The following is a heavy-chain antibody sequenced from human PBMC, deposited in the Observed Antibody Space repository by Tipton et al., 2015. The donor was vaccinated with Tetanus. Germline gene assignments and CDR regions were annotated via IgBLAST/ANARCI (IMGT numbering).Heavy chain of an antibody. CDR3: ARALRGDSSGWHAWFDP. CDR2: IMPMFNIT. V-gene: IGHV1-69*01. CDR1: GGTFRSRA. D-gene: IGHD6-19*01. Sequence: QLVQAGPEGKKPGSSVKVSCKVSGGTFRSRALNWVRQAPGQGPEWLGGIMPMFNITNYAQKMEGRVTVTADESTSTVYMELRDLRSEDTAMYYCARALRGDSSGWHAWFDPWGQGTLVTVSS. J-gene: IGHJ5*02.